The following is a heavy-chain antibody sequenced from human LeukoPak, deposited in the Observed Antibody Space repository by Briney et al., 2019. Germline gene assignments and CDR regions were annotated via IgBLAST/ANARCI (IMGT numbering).Heavy chain of an antibody. V-gene: IGHV3-7*03. J-gene: IGHJ4*02. D-gene: IGHD2-15*01. Sequence: GGSLRLSCVASSFTFTDYYISWVRQAPGKGLEWVANIEQDGSDKFYLDSVKGRFTISRDNAKSSVYLQMNSLRVEDSAVYYCATDSPFDYWGQGTLVTVSS. CDR2: IEQDGSDK. CDR3: ATDSPFDY. CDR1: SFTFTDYY.